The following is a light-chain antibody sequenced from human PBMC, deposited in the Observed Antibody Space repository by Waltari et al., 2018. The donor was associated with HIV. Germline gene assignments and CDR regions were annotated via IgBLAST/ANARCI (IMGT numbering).Light chain of an antibody. CDR3: QQYNGYPLT. V-gene: IGKV1-5*03. Sequence: DIQMTQSPSTLSASVGDRVIITCRASQSISSGLAWYQQRPGSGPNLLIYKASSLRSGVPSRFSGSGSWTEFTLTISSLQPDDFATYYCQQYNGYPLTFGGGTKVEIK. J-gene: IGKJ4*01. CDR2: KAS. CDR1: QSISSG.